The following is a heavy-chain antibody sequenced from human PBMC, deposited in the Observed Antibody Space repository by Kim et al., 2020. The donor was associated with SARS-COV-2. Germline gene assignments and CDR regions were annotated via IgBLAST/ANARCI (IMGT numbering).Heavy chain of an antibody. Sequence: GGTTDYAAPVKGRFTISRDDSKNTLYLQMNSLKTEDTAVYYCTTDTAQDYWGQGTLVTVSS. CDR2: GGTT. CDR3: TTDTAQDY. V-gene: IGHV3-15*01. D-gene: IGHD5-18*01. J-gene: IGHJ4*02.